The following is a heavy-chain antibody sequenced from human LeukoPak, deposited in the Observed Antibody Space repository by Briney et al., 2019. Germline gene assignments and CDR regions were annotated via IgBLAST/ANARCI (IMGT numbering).Heavy chain of an antibody. CDR3: ARGLEMAFDN. CDR2: IIPILGIA. J-gene: IGHJ4*02. CDR1: GGTFSSYA. Sequence: ASVKVSCKASGGTFSSYAISWVRQAPGQGLEWMGRIIPILGIANYAQKFQGRVTMTRATSTSTVYMELSSLRSEDTALFYCARGLEMAFDNWGQGSLVTVSS. D-gene: IGHD5-24*01. V-gene: IGHV1-69*04.